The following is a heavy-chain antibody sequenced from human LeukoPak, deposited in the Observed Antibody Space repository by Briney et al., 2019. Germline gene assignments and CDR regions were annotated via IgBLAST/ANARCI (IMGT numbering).Heavy chain of an antibody. D-gene: IGHD3-10*01. V-gene: IGHV4-59*01. CDR2: IYYSGST. J-gene: IGHJ4*02. CDR1: GGSISSYY. CDR3: ASHLWFGELLF. Sequence: PSETLSLTCTVSGGSISSYYWSWMRQPPGKGLEWIGYIYYSGSTNYNPSLKSRVTISVDTSKNQFSLKLSSVTAADTAVYYCASHLWFGELLFWGQGTLVTVSS.